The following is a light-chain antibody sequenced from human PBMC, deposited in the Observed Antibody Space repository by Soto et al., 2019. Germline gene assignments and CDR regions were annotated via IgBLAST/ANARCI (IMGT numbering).Light chain of an antibody. Sequence: QTVVTQPPSVSGAPGQRVTISCTGSSSNIGAGYDVHWYQQLPGTAPKLLIYGNNNRPSGVPDRFSGSKSGTSASLVITGLQAEDETDYYCQSYDSGLSGVVFGGGTKLTVL. CDR1: SSNIGAGYD. V-gene: IGLV1-40*01. CDR3: QSYDSGLSGVV. CDR2: GNN. J-gene: IGLJ2*01.